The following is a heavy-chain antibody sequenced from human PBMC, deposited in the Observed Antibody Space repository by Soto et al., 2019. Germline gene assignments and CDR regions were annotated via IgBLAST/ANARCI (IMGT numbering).Heavy chain of an antibody. D-gene: IGHD3-22*01. J-gene: IGHJ4*02. V-gene: IGHV2-5*02. CDR1: GFSLTTSGVG. CDR2: IFWDDDK. CDR3: ASSSGYRIFDC. Sequence: QITLKESGTTLVKPTQTLTLTCTFSGFSLTTSGVGVGWIRQPPGKALEWLALIFWDDDKRYSPSLKSRLTIAKGTAKNQVVLTMTDKDPVDTSAYDCASSSGYRIFDCWGQGTLVTVSS.